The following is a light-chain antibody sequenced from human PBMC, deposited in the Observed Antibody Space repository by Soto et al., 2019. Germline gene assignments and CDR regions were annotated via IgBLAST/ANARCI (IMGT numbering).Light chain of an antibody. CDR3: QQVNSYPLT. V-gene: IGKV1-9*01. CDR1: QTIANN. J-gene: IGKJ4*01. Sequence: DIQLTQSPSFLSAAVGDRVPIPSRPSQTIANNLAWYQQKPGKAPKFLIYATSTFQSGLPSRFSGSGSGTEFTLTISSLQPEDFATYYCQQVNSYPLTFGGGTKVEIK. CDR2: ATS.